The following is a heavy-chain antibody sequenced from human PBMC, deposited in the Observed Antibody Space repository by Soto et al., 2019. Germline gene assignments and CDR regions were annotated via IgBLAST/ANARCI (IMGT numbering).Heavy chain of an antibody. CDR2: IYWNDDP. J-gene: IGHJ6*02. V-gene: IGHV2-5*01. CDR3: ARRTPEYGMDF. Sequence: PTLVNPTETLTLPCTFSGFSLSTRGMGVAWIRQPPGRALEWLALIYWNDDPRYSPSLKSRLTITKDTTKNQVVLPLTTMDRVETATYYCARRTPEYGMDFWGQGTLVTVSS. CDR1: GFSLSTRGMG.